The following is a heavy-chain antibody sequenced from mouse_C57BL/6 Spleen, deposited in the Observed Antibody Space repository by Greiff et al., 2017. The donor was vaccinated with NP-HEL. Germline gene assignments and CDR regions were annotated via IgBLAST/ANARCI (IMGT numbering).Heavy chain of an antibody. CDR1: GYTFTSYW. Sequence: VQLQQPGAELVRPGSSVKLSCKASGYTFTSYWMHWVKQRPIQGLEWIGNIDPSDSETHYNQKFKDKATLTVDKSSSTAYMQLSSLTSEDSAVYYCARGGLYGFWYFDVWGTGTTVTVSS. CDR3: ARGGLYGFWYFDV. D-gene: IGHD2-2*01. J-gene: IGHJ1*03. CDR2: IDPSDSET. V-gene: IGHV1-52*01.